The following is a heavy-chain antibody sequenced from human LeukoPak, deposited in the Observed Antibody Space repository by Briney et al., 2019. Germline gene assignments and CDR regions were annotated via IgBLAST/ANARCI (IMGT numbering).Heavy chain of an antibody. CDR1: GFTFSSYA. J-gene: IGHJ4*02. Sequence: GGSLRLSCAASGFTFSSYAMSWVRQAPGKGLEWVSVISGSGGSTYYADSVKGRFTISRDNSKNTLYLQVNSLRAEDTAVYYCAKEGDVYSSSEFDYWGQGTLVTVSS. CDR2: ISGSGGST. D-gene: IGHD6-13*01. V-gene: IGHV3-23*01. CDR3: AKEGDVYSSSEFDY.